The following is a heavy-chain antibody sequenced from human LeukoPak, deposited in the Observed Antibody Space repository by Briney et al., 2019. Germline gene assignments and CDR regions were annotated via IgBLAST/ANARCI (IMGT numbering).Heavy chain of an antibody. Sequence: AGGSLRLSCAASGFTFSSYAMSWVRQAPGKGLEWVSAISGSGGSTYYADSVKGRFTISRDDSKNTLYLQMNSLRAEDTAVYYCAKAPTQTQQTVQRWGQGTLVTVSS. V-gene: IGHV3-23*01. CDR2: ISGSGGST. CDR1: GFTFSSYA. CDR3: AKAPTQTQQTVQR. J-gene: IGHJ4*02. D-gene: IGHD6-13*01.